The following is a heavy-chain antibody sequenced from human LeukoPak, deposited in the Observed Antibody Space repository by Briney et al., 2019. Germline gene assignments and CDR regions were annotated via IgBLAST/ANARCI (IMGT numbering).Heavy chain of an antibody. Sequence: PSETLSLTCTVSGGSISSSSYYWGWIRQPPGKGLEWIGSSYYSGSTYYNPSFKSRVTISVDTAKNQFSLKLSSVTAADTAVYYCARVKRQQLVDHWGQGTLVTVSS. CDR2: SYYSGST. CDR3: ARVKRQQLVDH. CDR1: GGSISSSSYY. D-gene: IGHD6-13*01. V-gene: IGHV4-39*07. J-gene: IGHJ4*02.